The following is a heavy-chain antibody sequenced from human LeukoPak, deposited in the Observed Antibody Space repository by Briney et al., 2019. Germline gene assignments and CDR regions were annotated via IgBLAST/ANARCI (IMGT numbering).Heavy chain of an antibody. D-gene: IGHD3-9*01. CDR1: GGSFSGYY. CDR3: AREHILPPYYDILTGYRRSALKSGWFDP. V-gene: IGHV4-34*01. Sequence: SETLSLTCAVYGGSFSGYYWSWIRQPPGKGLEWIGEINHSGSTNYNPSLKSRVTISVDTSKNQFSLKLSSVTAADTAVYYCAREHILPPYYDILTGYRRSALKSGWFDPWGQGTLVTVSS. CDR2: INHSGST. J-gene: IGHJ5*02.